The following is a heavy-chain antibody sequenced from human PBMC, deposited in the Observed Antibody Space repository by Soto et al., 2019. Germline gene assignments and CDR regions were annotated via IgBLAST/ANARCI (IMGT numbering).Heavy chain of an antibody. CDR1: GYTFTSYG. CDR2: ISAYNGIT. Sequence: GASVKVSCKASGYTFTSYGISWVRQAPGQVLDLMGWISAYNGITNYAQKLQGRVTMTTVTSTSTAYMELMSLRSDDTAVYYCARDMDSSGWETSPDYWGQGTLVTVSS. D-gene: IGHD6-19*01. V-gene: IGHV1-18*01. J-gene: IGHJ4*02. CDR3: ARDMDSSGWETSPDY.